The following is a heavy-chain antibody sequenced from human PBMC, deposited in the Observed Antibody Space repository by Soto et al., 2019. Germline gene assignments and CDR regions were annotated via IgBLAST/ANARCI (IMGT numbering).Heavy chain of an antibody. V-gene: IGHV4-31*02. D-gene: IGHD1-1*01. CDR3: ARGLTTLYYFDS. CDR2: IYYAGSS. CDR1: GGSISRSVYY. J-gene: IGHJ4*02. Sequence: QVQLQESGPGLVKSSQTLSLTCSVSGGSISRSVYYWTWLRQHPGKGLEWIGHIYYAGSSYSNPSLRSRLSVSLDTSNNQFSLKLNSVTAADTAVYYCARGLTTLYYFDSWGQGTLVSVSS.